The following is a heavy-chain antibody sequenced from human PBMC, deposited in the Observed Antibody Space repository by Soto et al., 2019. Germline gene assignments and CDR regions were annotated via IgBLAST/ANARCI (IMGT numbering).Heavy chain of an antibody. V-gene: IGHV1-2*04. Sequence: ASVKVSCKASGYTFTGYYMHWVRQAPGQGLEWMGWINPNSGGTNYAQKFQGWVTMTRDTSISTAYMELSRLRSDDTAVYYCARDRVAAAGDYYHYYGMDVWGQGTTVTVSS. J-gene: IGHJ6*02. D-gene: IGHD6-13*01. CDR1: GYTFTGYY. CDR2: INPNSGGT. CDR3: ARDRVAAAGDYYHYYGMDV.